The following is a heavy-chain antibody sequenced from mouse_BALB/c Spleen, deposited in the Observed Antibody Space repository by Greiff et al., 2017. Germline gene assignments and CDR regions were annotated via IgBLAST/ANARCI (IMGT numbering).Heavy chain of an antibody. CDR3: ARFYGSSLFAY. Sequence: EVQRVESGAELVKPGASVKLSCTASGFNIKDTYMHWVKQRPEQGLEWIGRIDPANGNTKYDPKFQGKATITADTSSNTAYLQLSSLTSEDTAVYYCARFYGSSLFAYWGQGTLVTVSA. J-gene: IGHJ3*01. V-gene: IGHV14-3*02. D-gene: IGHD1-1*01. CDR1: GFNIKDTY. CDR2: IDPANGNT.